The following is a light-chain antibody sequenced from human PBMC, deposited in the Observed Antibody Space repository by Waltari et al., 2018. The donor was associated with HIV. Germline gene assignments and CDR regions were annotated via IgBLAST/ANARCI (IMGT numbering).Light chain of an antibody. CDR2: DVT. V-gene: IGLV2-14*03. Sequence: QSALTQPASVSGSPGQSITISCIGSSSDVGAYDYVSWYQNHPGKAPKLLIYDVTLRPPGISARLSGSKSGNTASLTIPGLPADDEADYYCGSYTTTSTLGVFGGGTKLTVL. CDR3: GSYTTTSTLGV. J-gene: IGLJ2*01. CDR1: SSDVGAYDY.